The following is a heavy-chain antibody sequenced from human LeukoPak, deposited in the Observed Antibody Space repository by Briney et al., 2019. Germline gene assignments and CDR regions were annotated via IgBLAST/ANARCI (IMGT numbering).Heavy chain of an antibody. CDR3: AKVGPEYYYYMDV. V-gene: IGHV3-30*18. CDR2: ISYDGSNK. CDR1: GFTFSSYG. D-gene: IGHD1-14*01. J-gene: IGHJ6*03. Sequence: PGRSLRLSCAASGFTFSSYGMHWVRQAPGKGLEWAAVISYDGSNKYYADSVKGRFTISRDNSKNTLYLQMNSLRAEDTAVYYCAKVGPEYYYYMDVWGKGTTVTVSS.